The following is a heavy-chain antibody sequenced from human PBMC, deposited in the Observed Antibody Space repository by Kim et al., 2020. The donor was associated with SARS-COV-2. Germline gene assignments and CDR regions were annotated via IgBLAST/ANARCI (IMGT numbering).Heavy chain of an antibody. D-gene: IGHD6-19*01. V-gene: IGHV1-3*01. J-gene: IGHJ4*02. CDR2: NDSR. Sequence: NDSRRSSQKFRGRVTITRDTSASTAYMELSSLRSEDTAVYYCARGSGWAFDYWGQGTLVTVAS. CDR3: ARGSGWAFDY.